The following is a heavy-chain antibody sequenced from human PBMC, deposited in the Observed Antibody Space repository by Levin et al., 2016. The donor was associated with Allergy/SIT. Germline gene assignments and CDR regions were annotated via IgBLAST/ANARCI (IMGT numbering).Heavy chain of an antibody. J-gene: IGHJ4*02. D-gene: IGHD3-22*01. CDR3: ARLTYYYDSSGYYGYFDY. V-gene: IGHV1-3*01. CDR2: INAGNGNT. Sequence: WVRQAPGQRLEWMGWINAGNGNTKYSQKFQGRVTITRDTSASTAYMELSSLRSEDTAVYYCARLTYYYDSSGYYGYFDYWGQGTLVTVSS.